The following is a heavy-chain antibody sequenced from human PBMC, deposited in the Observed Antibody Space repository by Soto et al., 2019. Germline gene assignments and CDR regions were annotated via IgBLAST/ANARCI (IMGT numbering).Heavy chain of an antibody. CDR3: AREKLSVSSTFNYYYYGMDV. D-gene: IGHD6-19*01. CDR1: GYTFTNYY. CDR2: INPSGGPT. V-gene: IGHV1-46*01. J-gene: IGHJ6*02. Sequence: ASVKVSCKASGYTFTNYYMHWVRQAPGQGLEWMGIINPSGGPTTSAQNFQGRVTITRDTSTSTVYMELSSLRSEETAVYYCAREKLSVSSTFNYYYYGMDVWGQGTTVTVSS.